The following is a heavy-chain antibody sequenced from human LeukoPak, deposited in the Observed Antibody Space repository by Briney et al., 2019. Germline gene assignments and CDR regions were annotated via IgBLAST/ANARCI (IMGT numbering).Heavy chain of an antibody. CDR3: ARDTTVSDYFDY. V-gene: IGHV4-59*01. D-gene: IGHD4-17*01. Sequence: ASETLSLSCTVSGGSISSYYWSWIGQPPGKGLEGIGYIYYSGSTNYNPSLKSRVTISVDTSKNQFSLKLSSVTAADTAVYYYARDTTVSDYFDYWGQGTLVTVSS. CDR2: IYYSGST. CDR1: GGSISSYY. J-gene: IGHJ4*02.